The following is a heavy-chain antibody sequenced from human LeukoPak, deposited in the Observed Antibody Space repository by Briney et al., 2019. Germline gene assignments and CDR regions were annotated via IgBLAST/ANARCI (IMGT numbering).Heavy chain of an antibody. J-gene: IGHJ4*02. V-gene: IGHV3-7*01. CDR2: IKQDGSER. CDR1: GFTFSNFQ. CDR3: ARDGDFRYFDY. Sequence: PGGSLRLSCAASGFTFSNFQMSWVRQAPGKGLEWVANIKQDGSERNYVDSVKGRFTISRDNARNSLYLQINILRAEDTAVYYCARDGDFRYFDYWGQGTLVTVSP. D-gene: IGHD3-9*01.